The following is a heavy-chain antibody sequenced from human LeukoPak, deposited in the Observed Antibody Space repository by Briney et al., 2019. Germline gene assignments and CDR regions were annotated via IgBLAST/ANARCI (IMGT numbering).Heavy chain of an antibody. CDR3: AASSSWLVFDP. D-gene: IGHD6-13*01. J-gene: IGHJ5*02. V-gene: IGHV1-18*01. CDR2: ISAYNGDT. CDR1: GYTFTSYD. Sequence: GASVKVSCKASGYTFTSYDISWVRQAPGQGLEWMGWISAYNGDTNYAQNLQGRVTMTTDTSTSTAYMELRSLRSDDTAVYYCAASSSWLVFDPWGQGTLVTVSS.